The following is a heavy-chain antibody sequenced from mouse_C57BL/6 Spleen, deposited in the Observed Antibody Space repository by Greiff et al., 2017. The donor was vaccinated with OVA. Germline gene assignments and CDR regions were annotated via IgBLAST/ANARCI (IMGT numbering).Heavy chain of an antibody. D-gene: IGHD3-2*02. V-gene: IGHV2-9-1*01. CDR2: IWTGGGT. CDR3: ARKRAQATLYAMDY. Sequence: QVQLQQSGPGLVAPSQSLSITCTVSGFSLTSYAISWVRQPPGQGLEWLGVIWTGGGTNYNSALKSRLSISKDNSKSQVFLKMNSLQTDDTARYYGARKRAQATLYAMDYWGQGTSVTVSS. J-gene: IGHJ4*01. CDR1: GFSLTSYA.